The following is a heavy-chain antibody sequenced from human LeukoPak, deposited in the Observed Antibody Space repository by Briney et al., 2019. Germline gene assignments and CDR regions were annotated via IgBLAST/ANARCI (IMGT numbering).Heavy chain of an antibody. V-gene: IGHV4-59*08. CDR1: GGSISNYY. J-gene: IGHJ4*02. D-gene: IGHD4-17*01. CDR2: IYYSGST. Sequence: TSETLSLTCTVSGGSISNYYWSWIWQPPGKGLEWLGYIYYSGSTNYNPSLKSRVTISVDPSKNQFSLKLSSVTAADTAVYYCTSSSTVTPFVYWGQGTLVTVSS. CDR3: TSSSTVTPFVY.